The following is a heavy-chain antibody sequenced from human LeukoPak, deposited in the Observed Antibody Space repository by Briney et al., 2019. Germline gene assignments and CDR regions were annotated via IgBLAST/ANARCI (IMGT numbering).Heavy chain of an antibody. CDR3: ARGSGYGYYYYYYMDV. CDR2: MNPSSGNT. CDR1: GYTFTSYD. J-gene: IGHJ6*03. D-gene: IGHD5-12*01. Sequence: GASVKVSCEASGYTFTSYDINWVRQATGQGLEWMGWMNPSSGNTGYAQKFQGRVTMTSNTSISTAYMELRSLKSEDTAVYYCARGSGYGYYYYYYMDVWGKGTTVTISS. V-gene: IGHV1-8*01.